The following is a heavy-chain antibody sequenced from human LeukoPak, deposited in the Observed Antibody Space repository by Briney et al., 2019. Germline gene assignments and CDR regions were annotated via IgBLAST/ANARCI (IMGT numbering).Heavy chain of an antibody. V-gene: IGHV3-48*04. CDR1: GFTFSSYS. CDR2: ISSSSSTI. Sequence: GGSLRLSCAASGFTFSSYSMNWVRQAPGKGPEWVSYISSSSSTIYYADSVKGRFTISRDNAKNSLYLQMNSLRAEDTAVYYCARDPTTVPENYWYFDLWGRGTLVTVSS. D-gene: IGHD4-17*01. J-gene: IGHJ2*01. CDR3: ARDPTTVPENYWYFDL.